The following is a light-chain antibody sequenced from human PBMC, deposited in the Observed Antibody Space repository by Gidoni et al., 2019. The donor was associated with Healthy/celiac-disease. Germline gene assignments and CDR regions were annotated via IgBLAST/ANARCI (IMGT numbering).Light chain of an antibody. CDR3: KQYYRTPLT. J-gene: IGKJ4*02. V-gene: IGKV4-1*01. CDR1: QSVLYSSNNKNY. Sequence: DIVMTQSPDSLAVSLGERATINCQSSQSVLYSSNNKNYLAWYQQNPGQPPKLLIYWASTRESGVPDRFSGSWSGTDFTLTISSLQAEDVAVYYCKQYYRTPLTFGGGTKVEIK. CDR2: WAS.